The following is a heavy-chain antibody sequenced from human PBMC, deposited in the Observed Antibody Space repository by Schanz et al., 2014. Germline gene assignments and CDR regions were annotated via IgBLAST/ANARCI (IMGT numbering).Heavy chain of an antibody. V-gene: IGHV3-23*04. CDR1: GFSFRKSA. CDR2: LTGSGTTT. CDR3: AKDLAAVGVFDY. D-gene: IGHD6-13*01. J-gene: IGHJ4*02. Sequence: VQLVDSGGGLVQPGGSLRLSCAASGFSFRKSAMSWVRQAPGKGLEWVSALTGSGTTTYYADSVKGRFTISRDNSKNTLDLQMNSLRAEDTAIYYCAKDLAAVGVFDYWGQGSLVTVSP.